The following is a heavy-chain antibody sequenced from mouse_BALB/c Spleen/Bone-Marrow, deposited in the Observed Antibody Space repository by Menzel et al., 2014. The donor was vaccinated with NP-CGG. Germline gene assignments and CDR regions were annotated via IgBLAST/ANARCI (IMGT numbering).Heavy chain of an antibody. V-gene: IGHV1S34*01. CDR2: ISCYNGAT. CDR3: VRRGNPIVYYAMDY. J-gene: IGHJ4*01. Sequence: LVKTGASVKISCKASGYSLTGYYMHWVKQSHGKSLAWIGYISCYNGATSYNQKFKGKATFTVDTSSSTAYMQFNSLPSEDSAVYYCVRRGNPIVYYAMDYWGQGTSVTVSS. CDR1: GYSLTGYY.